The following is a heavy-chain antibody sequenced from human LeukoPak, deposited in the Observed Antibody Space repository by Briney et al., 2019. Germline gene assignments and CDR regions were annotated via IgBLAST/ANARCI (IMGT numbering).Heavy chain of an antibody. CDR2: VSTSNGDT. CDR1: GYNFNRYT. D-gene: IGHD5-18*01. CDR3: ARVSDTSMVTPGFDS. V-gene: IGHV1-18*01. Sequence: ASVKVSCKTSGYNFNRYTITWVRQAPGQGLEWVGRVSTSNGDTNYAEKFQGRVTMTTETVTKTAYMELRRLRSGDTAMYFCARVSDTSMVTPGFDSWGQGTLVTVSS. J-gene: IGHJ4*02.